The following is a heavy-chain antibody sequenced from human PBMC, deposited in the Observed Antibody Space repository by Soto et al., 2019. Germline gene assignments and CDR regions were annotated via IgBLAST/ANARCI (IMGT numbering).Heavy chain of an antibody. D-gene: IGHD6-6*01. CDR2: ISAYNGNT. CDR3: ARAARPVLAGASEY. J-gene: IGHJ4*01. CDR1: GYTFTSYG. V-gene: IGHV1-18*01. Sequence: ASVKVSCKASGYTFTSYGISWVRQAPGQGLEWMGWISAYNGNTNYAQKLQCTVTMTSDTSTSTPKTELRSLRSDDTALYYCARAARPVLAGASEYWCHGTLVNVSS.